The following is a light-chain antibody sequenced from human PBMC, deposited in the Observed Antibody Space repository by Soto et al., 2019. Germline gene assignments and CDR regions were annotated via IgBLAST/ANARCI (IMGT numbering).Light chain of an antibody. CDR1: QSISSY. CDR3: QQSYSTPWT. V-gene: IGKV1-39*01. J-gene: IGKJ1*01. Sequence: DIQMTQSPSSLSASVGDRVTITCRASQSISSYLNWYQQKPGKAPKLLIYAASSLQSGVPSRFSGSGSGTDFTLTISSLHPADFATYYCQQSYSTPWTFGQGTKVDIK. CDR2: AAS.